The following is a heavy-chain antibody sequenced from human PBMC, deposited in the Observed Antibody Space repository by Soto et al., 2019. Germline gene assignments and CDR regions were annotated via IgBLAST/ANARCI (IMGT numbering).Heavy chain of an antibody. Sequence: EVQLVESGGGLVQPGGSLRLSCAASGFTVSSNYMSWVRQAPGKGLEWVSVIYSGGSTYYADSVKGRFTISRDNSKNTLYLQVNSLRAEDTAVYYCARVDGQAIYYFDYWGHGTLVTVSS. CDR3: ARVDGQAIYYFDY. CDR2: IYSGGST. J-gene: IGHJ4*01. D-gene: IGHD2-2*01. CDR1: GFTVSSNY. V-gene: IGHV3-66*01.